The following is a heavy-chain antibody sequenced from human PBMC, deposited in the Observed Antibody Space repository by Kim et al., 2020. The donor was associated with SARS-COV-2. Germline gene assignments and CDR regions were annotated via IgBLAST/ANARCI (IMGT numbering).Heavy chain of an antibody. Sequence: ASVKVSCKASGYAFTSYGMSWVRQAPGQGLEWMAWINTNTGNPTYAQGFTGRFVFSLDTPVSTAYLQISSLKAEDTAVYYCARTRSMDFWGQGTTVTVSS. J-gene: IGHJ6*02. CDR2: INTNTGNP. CDR3: ARTRSMDF. V-gene: IGHV7-4-1*02. CDR1: GYAFTSYG.